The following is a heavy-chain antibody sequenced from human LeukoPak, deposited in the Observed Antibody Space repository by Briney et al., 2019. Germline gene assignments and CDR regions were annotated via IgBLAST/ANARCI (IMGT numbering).Heavy chain of an antibody. CDR1: GDSLNNYY. CDR2: IYTSGST. CDR3: AGEYYYDTSGFFSLAH. D-gene: IGHD3-22*01. Sequence: SETLSLTCTVSGDSLNNYYGSCIRQPAGKVREWIGRIYTSGSTNYNPSPKSRVPIPVDNPKNQLSLNLGSVTAADPPVYYLAGEYYYDTSGFFSLAHWGQGTLFTVSS. J-gene: IGHJ4*02. V-gene: IGHV4-4*07.